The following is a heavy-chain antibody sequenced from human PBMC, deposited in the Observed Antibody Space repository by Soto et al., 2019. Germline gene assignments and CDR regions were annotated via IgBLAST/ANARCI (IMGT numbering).Heavy chain of an antibody. CDR2: MWSDGTTK. Sequence: GGSLRLSCAASGFTLSNYGMHWVRQAPGKGLDWVAVMWSDGTTKFYADSVKGRFTLSRDNSKNTLYLQMDSLRAEDTAVYYCARDPYDNSGSYFNAPLDYWGQGTLVTVSS. J-gene: IGHJ4*02. CDR1: GFTLSNYG. D-gene: IGHD3-22*01. V-gene: IGHV3-33*01. CDR3: ARDPYDNSGSYFNAPLDY.